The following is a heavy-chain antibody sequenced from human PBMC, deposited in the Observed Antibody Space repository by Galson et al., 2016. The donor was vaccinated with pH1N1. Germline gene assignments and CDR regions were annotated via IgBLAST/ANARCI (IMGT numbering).Heavy chain of an antibody. Sequence: SVKVSCKASGLTLRNSAVQWLRQARGQRPEWIGWIVVGSGYTNYAQKFQKRVTITRDMSTKTTYMELSSLRSEDTAVYYCAPSPDDILEDGPNYYYLDVWVKGATVTVSS. CDR2: IVVGSGYT. CDR1: GLTLRNSA. J-gene: IGHJ6*03. CDR3: APSPDDILEDGPNYYYLDV. V-gene: IGHV1-58*01. D-gene: IGHD3-9*01.